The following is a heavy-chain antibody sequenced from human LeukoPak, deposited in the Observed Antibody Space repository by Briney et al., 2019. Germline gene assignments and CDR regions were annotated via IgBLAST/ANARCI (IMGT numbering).Heavy chain of an antibody. CDR2: IYFSGST. Sequence: GSLRLSCAASGLTFSNDWMSWVRQAPGKGLEWIGYIYFSGSTKYSPSLESRVTISVDASKNQFSLRLSSVTAADTAVYYCGRHAVGYGNYFDFWGQGTLVTVSS. D-gene: IGHD5-12*01. CDR3: GRHAVGYGNYFDF. J-gene: IGHJ4*02. CDR1: GLTFSNDW. V-gene: IGHV4-59*08.